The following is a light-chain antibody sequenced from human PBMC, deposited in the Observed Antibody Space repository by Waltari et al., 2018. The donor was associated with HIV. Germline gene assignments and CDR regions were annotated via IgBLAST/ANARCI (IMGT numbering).Light chain of an antibody. CDR3: QAADRSGTYKGNWV. V-gene: IGLV3-25*03. CDR1: ALPKQY. J-gene: IGLJ3*02. CDR2: KDN. Sequence: SYELTQPPSVSVSPGQTARITCSGDALPKQYAFWYQQKPGQAPVLVISKDNERTSGIPEGFSGSISGTTVTLTISRVQAEDEAYYYCQAADRSGTYKGNWVFGGGTKLTVL.